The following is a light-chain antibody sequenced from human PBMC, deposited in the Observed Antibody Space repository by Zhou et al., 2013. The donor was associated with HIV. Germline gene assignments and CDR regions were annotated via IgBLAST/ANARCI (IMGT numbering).Light chain of an antibody. V-gene: IGKV3-11*01. J-gene: IGKJ1*01. CDR1: QSVSRY. Sequence: EIELTQSPATLSLSPGERATLSCRASQSVSRYLAWYQQKPGQAPRLLIYDTSNRATGISARFSGSGSGTDFTLTISSLEPEDFAVYYCQQRSSFGQGTKVEMK. CDR3: QQRSS. CDR2: DTS.